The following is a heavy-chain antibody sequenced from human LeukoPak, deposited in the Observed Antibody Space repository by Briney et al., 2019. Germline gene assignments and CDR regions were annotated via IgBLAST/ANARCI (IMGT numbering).Heavy chain of an antibody. D-gene: IGHD6-13*01. CDR2: INPNSGGT. CDR1: GYTFTGYY. Sequence: ASVKVSCKASGYTFTGYYMHWVRQAPGQGLEWMGWINPNSGGTNYAQKFQGRVTMTRDTSISTAYMELSRLRSDDTAVYYCARASIAAAGTTIFVGWFDPWGQGTLVTVSS. CDR3: ARASIAAAGTTIFVGWFDP. V-gene: IGHV1-2*02. J-gene: IGHJ5*02.